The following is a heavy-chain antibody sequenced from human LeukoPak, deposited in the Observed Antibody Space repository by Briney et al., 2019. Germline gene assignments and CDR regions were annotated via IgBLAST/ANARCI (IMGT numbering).Heavy chain of an antibody. Sequence: GGSLRLSCAASGFTFSSYWMSWVRQAPGKGLEWVANIKQDGSEKYYVDSVKGRFTISRDNAKNSLYLQMNSLRAEDTAVYYCARSGIQQYCSGGSCYWYYFDYWGQGTLVTVPS. D-gene: IGHD2-15*01. J-gene: IGHJ4*02. V-gene: IGHV3-7*01. CDR3: ARSGIQQYCSGGSCYWYYFDY. CDR2: IKQDGSEK. CDR1: GFTFSSYW.